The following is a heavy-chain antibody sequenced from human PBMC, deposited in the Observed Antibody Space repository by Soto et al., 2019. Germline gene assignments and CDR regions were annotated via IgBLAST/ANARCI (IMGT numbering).Heavy chain of an antibody. D-gene: IGHD3-10*01. CDR1: GGSISSGGYS. J-gene: IGHJ5*02. CDR3: ARATPAPVRGVIIVSGWFDP. V-gene: IGHV4-30-2*01. CDR2: IYHSGST. Sequence: ASETLSLTCAVSGGSISSGGYSWSWMRQPPGKGLEWIGYIYHSGSTYYNPSLKSRVTISVDRSKNQFSLKLSSVTAADTAVYYCARATPAPVRGVIIVSGWFDPWGQGTRVTVSS.